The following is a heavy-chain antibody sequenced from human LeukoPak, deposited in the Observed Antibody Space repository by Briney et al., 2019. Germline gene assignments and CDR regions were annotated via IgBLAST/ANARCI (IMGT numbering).Heavy chain of an antibody. CDR1: GFTFSSYA. J-gene: IGHJ4*02. D-gene: IGHD6-13*01. CDR3: AKAHSAAAGRTRLFDY. CDR2: ISGSGGST. Sequence: GGSLRLSCAASGFTFSSYAMSWVRQAPGKGLEWVSTISGSGGSTYYADPVKGRFTISRDNSKNTLYLQMNSLRDEDTAIYYCAKAHSAAAGRTRLFDYWGQGTLVTVSS. V-gene: IGHV3-23*01.